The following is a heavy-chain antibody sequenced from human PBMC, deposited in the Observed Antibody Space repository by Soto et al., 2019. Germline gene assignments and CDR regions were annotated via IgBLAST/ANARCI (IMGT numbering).Heavy chain of an antibody. CDR1: GGSISSYY. Sequence: SETLSLTCTVSGGSISSYYWSWIRQPPGKGLEWIGYIYYSGSTNYNPSLKSRVTISVDTSKNQFSLKLSSVTAADTAVYYCATSAYCGGDCYEGHFDYWGQGTLVTVSS. CDR2: IYYSGST. V-gene: IGHV4-59*01. D-gene: IGHD2-21*02. J-gene: IGHJ4*02. CDR3: ATSAYCGGDCYEGHFDY.